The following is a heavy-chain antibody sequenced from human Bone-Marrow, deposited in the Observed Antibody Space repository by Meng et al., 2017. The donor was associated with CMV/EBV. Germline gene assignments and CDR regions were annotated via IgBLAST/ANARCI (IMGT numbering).Heavy chain of an antibody. D-gene: IGHD3-22*01. CDR3: ARDRTYYYDSSGYFDYGMDV. CDR1: GFTFSSYS. V-gene: IGHV3-7*01. CDR2: IKQDGSEK. J-gene: IGHJ6*02. Sequence: GESLKISCAASGFTFSSYSMNWVRQAPGKGLEWVANIKQDGSEKYYVDSVKGRFTISRDNAKNSLYLQMNSLGAEDTAVYYCARDRTYYYDSSGYFDYGMDVWGQGTTVTVSS.